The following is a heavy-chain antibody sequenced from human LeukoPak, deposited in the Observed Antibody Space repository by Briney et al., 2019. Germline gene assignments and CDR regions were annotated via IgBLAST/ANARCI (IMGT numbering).Heavy chain of an antibody. CDR1: GGSISSGGYS. Sequence: SQTPSLTCAVSGGSISSGGYSWSWIRQPPGKGLEWIGYIYHSGSTYYNPSLKSRVTISVDRSKNQFSLKLSSVTAADTAVYYCAREAGRAFDIWGQGTMVTVSS. J-gene: IGHJ3*02. V-gene: IGHV4-30-2*01. CDR3: AREAGRAFDI. CDR2: IYHSGST.